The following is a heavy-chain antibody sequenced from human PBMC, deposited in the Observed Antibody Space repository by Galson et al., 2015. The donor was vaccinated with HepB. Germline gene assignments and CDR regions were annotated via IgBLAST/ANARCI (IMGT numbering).Heavy chain of an antibody. J-gene: IGHJ6*02. CDR2: IYPGDSDT. CDR3: ARIEYYPRFSTRVKYGMDV. CDR1: GYSFTSYW. Sequence: QSGAEVKKPGESLKISCKGSGYSFTSYWIGWVRQMPGKGLEWMGIIYPGDSDTRYSPSFQGQVTISADKSISTAYLQWSSLKASDTAMYYCARIEYYPRFSTRVKYGMDVWGQGTTVTVSS. D-gene: IGHD3-10*01. V-gene: IGHV5-51*01.